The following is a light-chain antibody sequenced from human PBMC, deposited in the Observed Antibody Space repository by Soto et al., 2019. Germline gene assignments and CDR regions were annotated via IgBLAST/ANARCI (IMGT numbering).Light chain of an antibody. V-gene: IGKV3-11*01. J-gene: IGKJ4*01. CDR2: DAS. Sequence: EIVLTQSPDTLSLSPGERATLYCRASQRVAKFLAWYQQKGGQAPRLLIFDASTRPTGVPGRFNGSGSGTAFTLTITSLEPEDSAVYYCQQRTNWPLTFGGGTKVEVK. CDR1: QRVAKF. CDR3: QQRTNWPLT.